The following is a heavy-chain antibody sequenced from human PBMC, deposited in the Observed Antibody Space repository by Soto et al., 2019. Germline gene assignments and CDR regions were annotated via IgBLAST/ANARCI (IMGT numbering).Heavy chain of an antibody. V-gene: IGHV3-33*01. CDR3: ARDRFTARHSAFDY. CDR2: IWYDGSNK. CDR1: GFTFSSYG. Sequence: QVQLVESGGGVVQPGRSLRLSCAASGFTFSSYGMHWVRQAPGKGLEWVAVIWYDGSNKYYADSVKGRFTISRDNSKNTLYLQMNSLRAEDTAVYYCARDRFTARHSAFDYWGQGTLVTVSS. D-gene: IGHD2-15*01. J-gene: IGHJ4*02.